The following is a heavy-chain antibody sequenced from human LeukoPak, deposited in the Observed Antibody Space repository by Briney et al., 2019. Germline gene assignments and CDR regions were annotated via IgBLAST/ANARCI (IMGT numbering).Heavy chain of an antibody. CDR2: ISGNGDST. CDR1: GFTFSSYA. V-gene: IGHV3-23*01. Sequence: GGSLRLSCAASGFTFSSYAMSWVRQAPGKGLGWVSTISGNGDSTYYADSVKGRFTISKDNAKNTVYLQMNSLRAEDTAVYYCVSFYETYWGRGTLVTVSS. D-gene: IGHD2/OR15-2a*01. CDR3: VSFYETY. J-gene: IGHJ2*01.